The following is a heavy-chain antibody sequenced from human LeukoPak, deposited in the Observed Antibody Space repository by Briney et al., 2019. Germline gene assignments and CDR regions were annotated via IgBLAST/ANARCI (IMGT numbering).Heavy chain of an antibody. V-gene: IGHV5-51*01. D-gene: IGHD3-22*01. J-gene: IGHJ5*02. Sequence: GESLKICYKGSGYTFTSYWIGWVRQMPGKGLEWIGIIYPGDSDTRYSPSFQGQVTISADKSISTAYLQWSSLKASDTAMYYCARLDSSGYFAWGQGTLVTVSS. CDR3: ARLDSSGYFA. CDR2: IYPGDSDT. CDR1: GYTFTSYW.